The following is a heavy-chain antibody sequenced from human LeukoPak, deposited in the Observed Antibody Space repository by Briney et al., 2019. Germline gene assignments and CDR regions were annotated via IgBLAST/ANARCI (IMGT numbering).Heavy chain of an antibody. J-gene: IGHJ4*02. CDR2: ITDSGGNT. CDR3: ARAGHCTNGICYTADFDY. V-gene: IGHV3-23*01. CDR1: GFTFSTYA. D-gene: IGHD2-8*01. Sequence: GSLRLSCTASGFTFSTYAMSWVRQAPGKGLEWVSAITDSGGNTYYAAPVKGRFTISRDNSKNTLYLQMNSLRVEDTAVYYCARAGHCTNGICYTADFDYWGQGTLVTVSS.